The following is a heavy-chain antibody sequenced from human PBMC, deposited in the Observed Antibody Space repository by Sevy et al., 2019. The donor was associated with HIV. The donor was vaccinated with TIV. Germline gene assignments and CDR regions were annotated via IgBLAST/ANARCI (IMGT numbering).Heavy chain of an antibody. CDR1: GFTVSGNY. Sequence: GGSLRLSCEASGFTVSGNYMAWVRLAPGKGLEWVSLIDSGGSTYYADSVKGRFTISRDNAKNTLYLKMNPLRAEDTAVYFCARDRYYDASGCYYYYYGMDVWGQWTTVTVSS. CDR3: ARDRYYDASGCYYYYYGMDV. V-gene: IGHV3-66*01. CDR2: IDSGGST. J-gene: IGHJ6*02. D-gene: IGHD3-22*01.